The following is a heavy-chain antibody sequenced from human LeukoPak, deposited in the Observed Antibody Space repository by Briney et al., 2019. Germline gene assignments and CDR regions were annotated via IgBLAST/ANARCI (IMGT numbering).Heavy chain of an antibody. V-gene: IGHV3-30*02. CDR1: GFTFSSYG. D-gene: IGHD4-23*01. CDR3: AKGPTTVVTPGDY. J-gene: IGHJ4*02. CDR2: IWYDGSNK. Sequence: GGSLRLSCAASGFTFSSYGMHWVRQAPGKGLEWVAVIWYDGSNKYYADSVKGRFTISRDNSKNTLYPQMNSLRAEDTAVYYCAKGPTTVVTPGDYWGQGTLVTVSS.